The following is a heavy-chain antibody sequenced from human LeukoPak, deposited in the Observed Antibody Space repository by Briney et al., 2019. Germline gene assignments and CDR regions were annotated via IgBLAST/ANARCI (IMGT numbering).Heavy chain of an antibody. CDR1: GYSITSSSW. D-gene: IGHD3-10*01. CDR3: ARKENVYYYFDY. CDR2: IYHSGTT. Sequence: MPSDTLSLTCAVSGYSITSSSWWGWIRQPPGKGLEWIGYIYHSGTTYYNPSLQSRVTMSVDTSKNQFSLKLSSVTAVDTAVYYCARKENVYYYFDYWGQGTLVTVSS. V-gene: IGHV4-28*01. J-gene: IGHJ4*02.